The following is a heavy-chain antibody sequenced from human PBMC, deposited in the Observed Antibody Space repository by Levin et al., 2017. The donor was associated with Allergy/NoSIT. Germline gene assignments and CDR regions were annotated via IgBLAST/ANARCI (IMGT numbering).Heavy chain of an antibody. J-gene: IGHJ4*02. D-gene: IGHD6-13*01. CDR2: ISGSGGDI. Sequence: QAGGSLRLSCAASGFIFSGFAMTWVRQTPGRGLEWVAEISGSGGDISYAESVKGRFTISKDKSKNTLYLQMNSLRVDDTATYYCAKGAERSWIRAGAFDYWGQGTLVTVSS. CDR3: AKGAERSWIRAGAFDY. V-gene: IGHV3-23*01. CDR1: GFIFSGFA.